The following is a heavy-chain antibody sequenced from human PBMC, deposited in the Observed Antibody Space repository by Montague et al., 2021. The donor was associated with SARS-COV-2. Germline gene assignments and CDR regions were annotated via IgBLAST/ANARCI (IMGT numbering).Heavy chain of an antibody. CDR1: GGSISSYY. CDR3: ARDLGDY. J-gene: IGHJ4*02. CDR2: IYYSGST. V-gene: IGHV4-59*13. Sequence: SETLSLIYTVSGGSISSYYWSWIRQPPGKGLEWIGYIYYSGSTNYNPSLKSRVTISVDTSKNQFSLKLSSVTAADTAVYYCARDLGDYWGQGTLVTVSS.